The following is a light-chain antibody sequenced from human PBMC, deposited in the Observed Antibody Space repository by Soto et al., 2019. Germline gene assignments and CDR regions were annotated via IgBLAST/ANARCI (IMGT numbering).Light chain of an antibody. Sequence: EIVLTQSPGTLSLSPGDTATLSCRASQRVGCSLAWYQHNPGQPPSLPVYDVSNRATSIPASFSGSGSTTVFTLASSALESEDSPVDYCQQRSTSPPVCTFGQAT. J-gene: IGKJ5*01. CDR2: DVS. V-gene: IGKV3-11*01. CDR1: QRVGCS. CDR3: QQRSTSPPVCT.